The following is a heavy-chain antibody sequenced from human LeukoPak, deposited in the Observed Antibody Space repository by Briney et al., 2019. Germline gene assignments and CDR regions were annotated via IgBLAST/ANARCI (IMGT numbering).Heavy chain of an antibody. CDR1: GFTFSSYG. CDR3: ARHDYGDYVWENEFDP. Sequence: GGSLRLSCAASGFTFSSYGMSWVRQAPGKGLEWVLAISGGGGRTYYADSVKGRFTISRDNSKNTLYLQMNSLRAEDTAVYYCARHDYGDYVWENEFDPWGQGTLVTVSS. D-gene: IGHD4-17*01. J-gene: IGHJ5*02. V-gene: IGHV3-23*01. CDR2: ISGGGGRT.